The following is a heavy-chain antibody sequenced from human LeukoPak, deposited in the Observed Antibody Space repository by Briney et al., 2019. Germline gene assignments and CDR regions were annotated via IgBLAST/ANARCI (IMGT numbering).Heavy chain of an antibody. CDR1: GFTFSIYS. Sequence: GGSLRLSCVASGFTFSIYSMNWVRQAPGKGLEWVSAISGSGGSTYYADSVKGRFSISRDNSKNTLYLQMNSLRAEDTAVYYCAKTPAYGDYKLKAYWGQGTLVTVSS. V-gene: IGHV3-23*01. D-gene: IGHD4-17*01. CDR2: ISGSGGST. CDR3: AKTPAYGDYKLKAY. J-gene: IGHJ4*02.